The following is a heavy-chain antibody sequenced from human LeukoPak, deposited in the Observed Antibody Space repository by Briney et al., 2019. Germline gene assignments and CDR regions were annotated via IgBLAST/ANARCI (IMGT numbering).Heavy chain of an antibody. Sequence: SVKVSCKASGGTFSSYAISWVRQAPGQGREWRGGIIPIFGTANYAQKFQGRVTITADKSTSTAYMELSSLRSEDTAVYYCARGVNYDILTGYIFDYWGQGTLVTVSS. J-gene: IGHJ4*02. CDR3: ARGVNYDILTGYIFDY. CDR2: IIPIFGTA. V-gene: IGHV1-69*06. CDR1: GGTFSSYA. D-gene: IGHD3-9*01.